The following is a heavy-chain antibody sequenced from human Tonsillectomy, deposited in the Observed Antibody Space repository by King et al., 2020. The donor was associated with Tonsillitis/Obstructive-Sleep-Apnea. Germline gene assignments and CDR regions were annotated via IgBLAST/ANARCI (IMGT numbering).Heavy chain of an antibody. Sequence: QLQESGPGLVKPSETLSLTCTVSGGSISSYYWSWIRQPPGKGLACIGYIYYSGSTNYNPSLKSRVTISVDTSKNQFSLKLSSVTAADTAVYYCAGEGAEMNAFDIWGPGAMVTVSS. D-gene: IGHD3-16*01. CDR1: GGSISSYY. CDR3: AGEGAEMNAFDI. CDR2: IYYSGST. V-gene: IGHV4-59*01. J-gene: IGHJ3*02.